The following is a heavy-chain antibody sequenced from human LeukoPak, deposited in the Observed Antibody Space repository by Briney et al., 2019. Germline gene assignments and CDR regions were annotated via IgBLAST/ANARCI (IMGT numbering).Heavy chain of an antibody. D-gene: IGHD3-10*01. V-gene: IGHV3-21*01. CDR1: GFTFSSYS. CDR2: ISSSSSYI. CDR3: ARRFGEDYYYGMDV. J-gene: IGHJ6*02. Sequence: PGGSLRLSCAASGFTFSSYSMNWVRQAPGKGREWVSSISSSSSYIYYADSVKGRFTISRDNAKNSLYLQMNSLRAEDTAVYYCARRFGEDYYYGMDVWGQGTTVTVSS.